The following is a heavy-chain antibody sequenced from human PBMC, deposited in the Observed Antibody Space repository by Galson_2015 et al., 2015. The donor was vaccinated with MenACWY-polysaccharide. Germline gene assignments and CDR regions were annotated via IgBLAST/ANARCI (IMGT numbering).Heavy chain of an antibody. Sequence: ETLSLTCTVSGGSMSSYYWTWIRQSPGKGLEWIGWIHYNGDTKYSPPLNSRVTISGDTSRNQFSLKLFSVTTADTAVYYCARIGGMNKGNYYNFGWFDSWGQGTLVTVSS. V-gene: IGHV4-59*01. CDR2: IHYNGDT. D-gene: IGHD3-22*01. CDR3: ARIGGMNKGNYYNFGWFDS. J-gene: IGHJ5*01. CDR1: GGSMSSYY.